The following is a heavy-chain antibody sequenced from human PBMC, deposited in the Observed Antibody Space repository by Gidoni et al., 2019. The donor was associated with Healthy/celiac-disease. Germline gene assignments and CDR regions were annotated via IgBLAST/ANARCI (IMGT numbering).Heavy chain of an antibody. V-gene: IGHV3-66*01. CDR1: GFTVSSKY. D-gene: IGHD3-10*01. CDR2: IYSGGTT. CDR3: ARGAVTMVRGVVTHYYYGMDG. J-gene: IGHJ6*02. Sequence: EVQLVESGGGLVQPGGSLRLSCAASGFTVSSKYMTWVRQAPGKGLEWVSFIYSGGTTYYADSVGGRFTISRDNSKNTVYLQMNSLRAEDTAVYYCARGAVTMVRGVVTHYYYGMDGWGQGTTVTVSS.